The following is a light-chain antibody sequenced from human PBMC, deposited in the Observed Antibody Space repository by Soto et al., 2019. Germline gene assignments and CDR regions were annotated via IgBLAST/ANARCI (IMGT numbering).Light chain of an antibody. V-gene: IGKV4-1*01. J-gene: IGKJ2*01. Sequence: IVMTQSPDSLAVSLGERATINCKSSPSVLYSSNNKHYLAWYQQRPGQPPKLLIYWASTRESRVPDRFSGSGSVTDFTLTNTSLQAEDGVVYDGQQYESTPPTSGQGTKLEVK. CDR2: WAS. CDR1: PSVLYSSNNKHY. CDR3: QQYESTPPT.